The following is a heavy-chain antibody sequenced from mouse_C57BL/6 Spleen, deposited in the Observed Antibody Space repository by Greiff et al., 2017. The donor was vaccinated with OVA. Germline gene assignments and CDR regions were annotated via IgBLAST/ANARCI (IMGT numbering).Heavy chain of an antibody. J-gene: IGHJ2*01. CDR1: GYSFTDYN. Sequence: VQLQQSGPELVKPGASVKISCKASGYSFTDYNMNWVKQSNGKSLEWIGVINPNYGTTSYNQKFKGKATLTVDQSSSTAYMQLNSLTSEDSAVYYCASRLYYDYDGGTFFDYWGQGTTLTVSS. CDR2: INPNYGTT. CDR3: ASRLYYDYDGGTFFDY. D-gene: IGHD2-4*01. V-gene: IGHV1-39*01.